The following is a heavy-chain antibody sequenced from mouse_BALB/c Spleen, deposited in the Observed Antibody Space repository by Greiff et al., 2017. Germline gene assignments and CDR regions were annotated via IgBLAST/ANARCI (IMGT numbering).Heavy chain of an antibody. D-gene: IGHD1-1*01. CDR3: ARGGNYLDY. Sequence: EVQLQESGAELVKPGDSVKLSCTASGFNIKDTYMHWVKQRPEQGLEWIGRIDPANGNTKYDPKFQGKATITADTYSNTAYLQLSSLTTDDTAVYYCARGGNYLDYWGQGTTLTVSS. CDR1: GFNIKDTY. J-gene: IGHJ2*01. V-gene: IGHV14-3*02. CDR2: IDPANGNT.